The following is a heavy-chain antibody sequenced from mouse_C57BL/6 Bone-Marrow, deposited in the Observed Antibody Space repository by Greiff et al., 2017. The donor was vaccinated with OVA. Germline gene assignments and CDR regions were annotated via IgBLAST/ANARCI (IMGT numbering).Heavy chain of an antibody. D-gene: IGHD1-1*01. J-gene: IGHJ1*03. V-gene: IGHV1-78*01. CDR1: GYTFTDHT. CDR2: IYPRDGST. CDR3: ARGGYYGSSYLGV. Sequence: VMLVESDAELVKPGASVKISCKVSGYTFTDHTIHWMKQRPEQGLEWIGYIYPRDGSTKYNEKFKGKATLTADKSSSTAYMQLNSLTSEDSAVYFCARGGYYGSSYLGVWGTGTTVTVSS.